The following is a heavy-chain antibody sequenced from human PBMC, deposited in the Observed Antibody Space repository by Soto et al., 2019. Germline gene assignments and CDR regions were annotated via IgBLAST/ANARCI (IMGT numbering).Heavy chain of an antibody. Sequence: SETLSLTCTVYGGTVSSDYWSWIRQPPGKGLEWIGYIYYSGSTNYNPSLKSRVTISVDTSKNQFSLKLSSVTAADTAVYYCARSPGYNWHYGWYYYYGMDVWVQGTTVTVSS. J-gene: IGHJ6*02. D-gene: IGHD1-7*01. CDR2: IYYSGST. V-gene: IGHV4-59*02. CDR3: ARSPGYNWHYGWYYYYGMDV. CDR1: GGTVSSDY.